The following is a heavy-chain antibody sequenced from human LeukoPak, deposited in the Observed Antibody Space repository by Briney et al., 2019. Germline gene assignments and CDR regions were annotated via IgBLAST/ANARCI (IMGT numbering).Heavy chain of an antibody. V-gene: IGHV4-61*05. J-gene: IGHJ6*02. CDR3: TRHAPVPVIGHGMGV. CDR1: GGSISSSSYY. Sequence: PSETLSLTCTVSGGSISSSSYYWGWIRQPPGKGLEWIGYIYYTGITKYSPSLTSRVTISVDTSKNQFSLKLTSVTAADTAVYYCTRHAPVPVIGHGMGVWGQGTTVTVSS. CDR2: IYYTGIT. D-gene: IGHD3-10*01.